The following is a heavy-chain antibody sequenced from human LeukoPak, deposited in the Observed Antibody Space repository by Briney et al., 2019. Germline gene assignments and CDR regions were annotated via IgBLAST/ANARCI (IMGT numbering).Heavy chain of an antibody. D-gene: IGHD3-22*01. V-gene: IGHV3-7*01. CDR1: GFTFSSYW. J-gene: IGHJ4*02. Sequence: PGGSLRLSCAASGFTFSSYWMTWDRQAPGKGLEWVANIQHDGGEKYYVDSVKGRFTISRDNAKNSLYLQMNSLRGEDTAVYYCARESYDRRYYWGQGTLVTVSS. CDR3: ARESYDRRYY. CDR2: IQHDGGEK.